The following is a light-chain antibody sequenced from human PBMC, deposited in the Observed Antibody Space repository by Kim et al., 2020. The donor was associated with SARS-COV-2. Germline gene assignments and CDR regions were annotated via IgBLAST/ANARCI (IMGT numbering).Light chain of an antibody. Sequence: ALGQTVSITYQGDSLRSYYASWYQQKPGQAPVLVIYGKNNRPSGIPDRFSGSSSGNTASLTITGAQAEDEADYYCNSRDSSGNHWVFGGGTQLTVL. CDR2: GKN. CDR1: SLRSYY. CDR3: NSRDSSGNHWV. J-gene: IGLJ3*02. V-gene: IGLV3-19*01.